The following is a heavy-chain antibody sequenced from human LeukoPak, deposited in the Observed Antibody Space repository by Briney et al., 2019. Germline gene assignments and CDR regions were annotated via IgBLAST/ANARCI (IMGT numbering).Heavy chain of an antibody. CDR2: ISGYNGDT. CDR1: GSTFTAYG. CDR3: ATSTGGYSDLYFHY. J-gene: IGHJ4*02. Sequence: ASVKVSCKASGSTFTAYGISWVRQAPGQGLEWVGWISGYNGDTRYAQRFEGRVTMTTDTSTTTAFMDLRSLRSDDTAVYFCATSTGGYSDLYFHYWGQGTLVSVSS. V-gene: IGHV1-18*01. D-gene: IGHD3-22*01.